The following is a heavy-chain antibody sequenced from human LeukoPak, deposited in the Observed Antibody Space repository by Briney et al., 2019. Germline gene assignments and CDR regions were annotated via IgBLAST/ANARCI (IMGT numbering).Heavy chain of an antibody. CDR3: ARVLFLLSNWFDP. V-gene: IGHV4-31*03. Sequence: PSETLSLTCTVSGGSISSGGYYWRWIRQHPGKGLEWIGYIYYSGSTYYNPSLKSRVTISVDTSKNQFSLKLSSVTAADTAVYYCARVLFLLSNWFDPWGQGTLVTVSS. D-gene: IGHD3-9*01. CDR2: IYYSGST. CDR1: GGSISSGGYY. J-gene: IGHJ5*02.